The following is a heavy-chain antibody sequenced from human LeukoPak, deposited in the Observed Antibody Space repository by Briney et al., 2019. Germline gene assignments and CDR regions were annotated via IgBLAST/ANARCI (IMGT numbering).Heavy chain of an antibody. V-gene: IGHV3-30*12. Sequence: GRSLRLSCAASGFTFSSHGMHWVRQAPGKGLEWVAVISYDGSNKYYADSVKGRFTISRDNAKNSLSLQMNSLRAEDTAVYYCARVNPQRPDCSSTSCFVDAFDIWGQGTMVTVSS. CDR2: ISYDGSNK. CDR3: ARVNPQRPDCSSTSCFVDAFDI. J-gene: IGHJ3*02. D-gene: IGHD2-2*01. CDR1: GFTFSSHG.